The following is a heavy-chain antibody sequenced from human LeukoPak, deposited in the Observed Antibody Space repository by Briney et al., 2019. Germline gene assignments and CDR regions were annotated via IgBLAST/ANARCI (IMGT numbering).Heavy chain of an antibody. CDR3: AREMGPYCSSTSCYYYYYGMDV. CDR1: GFTFSSYS. J-gene: IGHJ6*02. CDR2: ISSSSSYI. Sequence: GGSLRLSCAASGFTFSSYSMNWVRQAPGKGLEWVSSISSSSSYIYYADSVKGRFTISRDNAKNSLYLQMNSLRAEDTAVYYCAREMGPYCSSTSCYYYYYGMDVWGQGTTVTVSS. V-gene: IGHV3-21*01. D-gene: IGHD2-2*01.